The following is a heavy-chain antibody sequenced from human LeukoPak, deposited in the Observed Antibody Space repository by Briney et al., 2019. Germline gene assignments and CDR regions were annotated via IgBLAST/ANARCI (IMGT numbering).Heavy chain of an antibody. CDR1: GGSFSGYY. Sequence: SETLSLTCAVYGGSFSGYYWSWIRQPPGKGLEWIGEINHSGSTNYNPSLKGRVTISVDTSKNQFSLKLSSVTAADTAVYYCARLSGSYRTYFDYWGQGTLVTVSS. CDR2: INHSGST. J-gene: IGHJ4*02. V-gene: IGHV4-34*01. CDR3: ARLSGSYRTYFDY. D-gene: IGHD1-26*01.